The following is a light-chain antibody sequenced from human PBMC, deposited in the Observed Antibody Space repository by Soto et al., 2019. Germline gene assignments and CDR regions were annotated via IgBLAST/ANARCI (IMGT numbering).Light chain of an antibody. CDR3: GSYGAYSV. V-gene: IGLV2-11*01. CDR1: SSDVGAHNY. J-gene: IGLJ1*01. CDR2: DVN. Sequence: QSALTQPRSVSGSPGQSVAISCTGTSSDVGAHNYVSWYQQHPGKAPKLMIYDVNKRPSGVPDRFSGSKSGNTASLTIFGLQPEDEADYYCGSYGAYSVFGTGTKLTVL.